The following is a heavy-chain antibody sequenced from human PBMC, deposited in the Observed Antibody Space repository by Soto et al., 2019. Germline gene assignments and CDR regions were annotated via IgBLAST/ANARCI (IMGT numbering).Heavy chain of an antibody. CDR1: GGSVSNSNSY. V-gene: IGHV4-39*01. CDR2: GYYSWST. Sequence: SETLSLTCTVSGGSVSNSNSYLGWIRQPPGKGLEWIGSGYYSWSTYYNTSLKSRVTISVEPSKNQFYLKLSSVTAADTAVYYCASPDGRYHYAIDVVGQGTTVTVSS. CDR3: ASPDGRYHYAIDV. D-gene: IGHD1-1*01. J-gene: IGHJ6*02.